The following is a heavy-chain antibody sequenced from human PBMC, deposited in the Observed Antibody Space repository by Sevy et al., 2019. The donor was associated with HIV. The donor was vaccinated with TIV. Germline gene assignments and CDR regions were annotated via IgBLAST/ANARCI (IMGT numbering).Heavy chain of an antibody. Sequence: GGSLRLSCVASGFTFSSYSMNWVRRAPGKGLEWVSYISSSSDSSSTLYYADSVKGRFSISRDNAKNSVHLQMTSLRVADTAVYYCARPDLSGRYFDFWGHGTLVTVSS. J-gene: IGHJ4*01. CDR2: ISSSSDSSSTL. CDR3: ARPDLSGRYFDF. V-gene: IGHV3-48*01. D-gene: IGHD6-19*01. CDR1: GFTFSSYS.